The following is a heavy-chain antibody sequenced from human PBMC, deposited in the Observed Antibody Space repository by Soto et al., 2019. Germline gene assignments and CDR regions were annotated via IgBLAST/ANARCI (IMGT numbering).Heavy chain of an antibody. CDR3: ARNLWSGYYLHY. CDR1: GGTFNNYA. V-gene: IGHV1-69*05. Sequence: SVKVSCKTSGGTFNNYAIYWVRQAPGQGLDWMGGLIPLFNTPNYAQKLQGRVTMTTDTSTSTAYMELRSLRSDDTAVYYCARNLWSGYYLHYWGQGTLVTVSS. CDR2: LIPLFNTP. J-gene: IGHJ4*02. D-gene: IGHD3-3*01.